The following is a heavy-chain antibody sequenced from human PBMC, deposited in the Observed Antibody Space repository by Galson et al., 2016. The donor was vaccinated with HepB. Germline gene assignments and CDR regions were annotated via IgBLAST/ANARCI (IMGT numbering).Heavy chain of an antibody. CDR3: AKTSGALLTGFYLDFDY. J-gene: IGHJ4*02. V-gene: IGHV3-23*01. CDR2: ISGSGGTP. CDR1: GFTFSSYA. Sequence: SLRLSCAASGFTFSSYAMNWVRQAPGKGLEWVSSISGSGGTPYYADSVKGRFTISRDNSKNTLYLQMNSLRAEDTAVYYRAKTSGALLTGFYLDFDYWGQGTLVTVSS. D-gene: IGHD3-9*01.